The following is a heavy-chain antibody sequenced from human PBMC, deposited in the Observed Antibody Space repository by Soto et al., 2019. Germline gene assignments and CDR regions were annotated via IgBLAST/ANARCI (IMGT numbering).Heavy chain of an antibody. CDR2: MYYSGST. CDR1: GGSISSSNYF. J-gene: IGHJ5*02. V-gene: IGHV4-39*07. CDR3: ARWWSGSRQGFDP. Sequence: SETLSLTCTVSGGSISSSNYFWGWIRQPPGKGLEWIGSMYYSGSTYYNPSLKSRVTISVDRSKNQFSLKLSSVTAADTAVYYCARWWSGSRQGFDPWGQGTLVTVSS. D-gene: IGHD3-3*01.